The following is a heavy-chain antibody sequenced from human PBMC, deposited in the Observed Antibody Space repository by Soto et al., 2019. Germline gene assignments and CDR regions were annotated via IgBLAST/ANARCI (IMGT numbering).Heavy chain of an antibody. J-gene: IGHJ6*02. V-gene: IGHV4-39*01. D-gene: IGHD6-13*01. Sequence: PSETLSLTCTVSGGSISSSSYFWGWIRQPPGKGLERIGSIYYSGSTYYNPSLKSRVTISVDTSKNQFSLKLSAVTAADTAVYYCARRIGIAAAGTLSYYYYGMDVWGQGTTVTVSS. CDR1: GGSISSSSYF. CDR2: IYYSGST. CDR3: ARRIGIAAAGTLSYYYYGMDV.